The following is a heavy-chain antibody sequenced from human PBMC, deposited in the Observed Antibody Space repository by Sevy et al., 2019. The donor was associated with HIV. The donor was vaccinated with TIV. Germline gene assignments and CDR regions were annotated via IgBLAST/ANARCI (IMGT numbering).Heavy chain of an antibody. CDR1: GYSFTTYW. Sequence: GESLKISCKASGYSFTTYWIGWVRQMPGKGPHWMGSIYPGDSDTIYSPSFQGQVSISADKSVTTAYLQWNSLQASDTAIYYCARLGNNEEGAFDIWGQGTMVTVSS. CDR2: IYPGDSDT. J-gene: IGHJ3*02. CDR3: ARLGNNEEGAFDI. V-gene: IGHV5-51*01. D-gene: IGHD2-8*01.